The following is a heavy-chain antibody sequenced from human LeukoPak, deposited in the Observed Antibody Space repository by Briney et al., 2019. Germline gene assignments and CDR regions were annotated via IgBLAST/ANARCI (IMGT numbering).Heavy chain of an antibody. CDR2: VYPGDSDT. J-gene: IGHJ4*02. CDR1: GYSFNNYW. CDR3: ARRRGDGYNSPFDY. Sequence: GESLKTSCKGSGYSFNNYWIGWVRQMPGKGLEWMGNVYPGDSDTRYSPSFQGQVTISADKSISTAYLQWSSLKASDTAMYYCARRRGDGYNSPFDYWGQGTLVTVSS. D-gene: IGHD5-24*01. V-gene: IGHV5-51*01.